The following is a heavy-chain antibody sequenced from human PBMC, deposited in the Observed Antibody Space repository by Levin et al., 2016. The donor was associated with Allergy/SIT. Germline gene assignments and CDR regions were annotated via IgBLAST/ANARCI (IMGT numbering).Heavy chain of an antibody. J-gene: IGHJ5*02. CDR1: GESFSGYH. V-gene: IGHV4-34*01. Sequence: SETLSLTCAVLGESFSGYHWNWVRQSPGKGLEWIGEINHSEGSTYNPSLKSRVTISLDTSKNHFSLNLKSLTAADTGVYYCARGLRGWFDPWGQGTQVTVSS. CDR2: INHSEGS. CDR3: ARGLRGWFDP.